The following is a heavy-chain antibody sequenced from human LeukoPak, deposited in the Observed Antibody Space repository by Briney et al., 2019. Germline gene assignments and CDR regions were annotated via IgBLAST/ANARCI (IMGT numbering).Heavy chain of an antibody. D-gene: IGHD5-12*01. CDR1: VVTPTAVV. CDR2: ISGSGGST. V-gene: IGHV3-23*01. Sequence: CLSLSPALSVVTPTAVVITTGARAPGNQGRWVATISGSGGSTYYADSVKGRFPISRENSKNTLYLQMNSLRAEDTAVYYCAKGRRGYDSFDYWGQGTLVTVSS. J-gene: IGHJ4*02. CDR3: AKGRRGYDSFDY.